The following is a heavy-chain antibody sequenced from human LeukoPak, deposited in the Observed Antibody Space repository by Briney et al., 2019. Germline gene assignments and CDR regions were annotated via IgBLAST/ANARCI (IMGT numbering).Heavy chain of an antibody. CDR2: ISSSSSYI. CDR3: ARDAPWGIVGASRFDY. CDR1: GFTFSSYS. Sequence: GGSLRLSCAASGFTFSSYSMNWVRQAPGKGLEWVSSISSSSSYIYYAGSVKGRFTISRDNAKNSLYLQMNSLRAEDTAVYYCARDAPWGIVGASRFDYWGQGTLVTVSS. D-gene: IGHD1-26*01. V-gene: IGHV3-21*01. J-gene: IGHJ4*02.